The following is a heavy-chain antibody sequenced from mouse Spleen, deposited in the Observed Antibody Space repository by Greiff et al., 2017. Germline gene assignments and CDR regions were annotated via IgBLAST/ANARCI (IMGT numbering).Heavy chain of an antibody. CDR1: GFTFTDYY. CDR3: ARYSPYAMDY. V-gene: IGHV7-3*01. CDR2: IRNKANGYTT. J-gene: IGHJ4*01. Sequence: EVHLVESGGGLVQPGGSLSLSCAASGFTFTDYYMRWVRQPPGKALEWLGFIRNKANGYTTEYSASVKGRFTISRDNSQSILYLQMNALRAEDSATYYCARYSPYAMDYWGQGTSVTVSS.